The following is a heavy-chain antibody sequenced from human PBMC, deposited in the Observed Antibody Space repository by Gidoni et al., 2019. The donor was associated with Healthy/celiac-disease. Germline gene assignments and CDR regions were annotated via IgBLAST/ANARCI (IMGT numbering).Heavy chain of an antibody. CDR3: ARGGN. V-gene: IGHV4-34*01. J-gene: IGHJ4*02. CDR1: GGSFSGYY. Sequence: QVQLQPWGAGLLKPSETLSLTCAVYGGSFSGYYWSWIRQPPGKGLEWIGEINHRGSTNYNPALKSRVTISVDTAKNQFALKLSSGTAADTAVYYCARGGNWGQGTLVTVSS. D-gene: IGHD2-15*01. CDR2: INHRGST.